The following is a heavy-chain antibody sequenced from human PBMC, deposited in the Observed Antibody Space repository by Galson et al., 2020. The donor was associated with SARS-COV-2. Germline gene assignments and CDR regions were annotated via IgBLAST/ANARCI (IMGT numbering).Heavy chain of an antibody. CDR3: AKENNAFDL. Sequence: GGSLRLSCTASGFSIRTYAMQWVRQAPGKGLEWVAGISYDSSNEFYGESVKGRFTISRDNFKNTVHLQMNSLRTEDTALYYCAKENNAFDLWGRGTMVTVSS. CDR2: ISYDSSNE. CDR1: GFSIRTYA. V-gene: IGHV3-30*18. J-gene: IGHJ3*01.